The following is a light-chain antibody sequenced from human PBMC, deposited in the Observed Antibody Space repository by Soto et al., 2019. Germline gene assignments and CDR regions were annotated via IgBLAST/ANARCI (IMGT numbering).Light chain of an antibody. J-gene: IGLJ1*01. CDR1: SSNIGSND. Sequence: QSVLTQPPSVSAAPGQKVTISCSGNSSNIGSNDVSWYQQLPGKAPKLLIYENSQRPSGIPDRFSGSKSGTSATLGITGLQTGDEADYYCGTWDSSLIALFGTGTKVTV. CDR2: ENS. V-gene: IGLV1-51*02. CDR3: GTWDSSLIAL.